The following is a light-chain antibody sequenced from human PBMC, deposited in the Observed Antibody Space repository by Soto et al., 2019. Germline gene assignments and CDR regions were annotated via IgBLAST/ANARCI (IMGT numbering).Light chain of an antibody. CDR1: QTISNY. J-gene: IGKJ4*01. V-gene: IGKV1-39*01. CDR3: QQSYSTPLT. CDR2: AAS. Sequence: DIQMTQSPSSLSASVGDKVTITCRASQTISNYFNWYQQKPGKAPKLLIYAASSLQSGVPSRFSGSGSGTDFTLTISSLQPEDFATYYGQQSYSTPLTFGGGTKVEIK.